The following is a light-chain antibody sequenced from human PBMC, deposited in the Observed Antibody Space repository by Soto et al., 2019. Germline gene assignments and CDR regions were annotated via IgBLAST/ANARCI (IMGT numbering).Light chain of an antibody. V-gene: IGKV1-5*01. CDR1: QIVSNV. CDR2: DVS. Sequence: DIQMTQSPTTLSASVGDRVTITCRASQIVSNVLAWFQQKPGKGPELLNYDVSNLQSGVPSRFSGSGSGTEFTLTISSLQPDDFAVYYCQQYYRYPWTFGQGTKVDIK. CDR3: QQYYRYPWT. J-gene: IGKJ1*01.